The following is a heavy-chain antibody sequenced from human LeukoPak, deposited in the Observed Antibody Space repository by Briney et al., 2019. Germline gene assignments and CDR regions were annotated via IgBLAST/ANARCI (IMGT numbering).Heavy chain of an antibody. D-gene: IGHD2-2*01. V-gene: IGHV4-59*01. CDR3: ARNHVVPAAIGFYYYYYMDV. CDR1: GGSISSYY. Sequence: PSETVSLPCTVSGGSISSYYWSWIRQPPGKGLEWIGYIYYSGSTNYNPSLKSRVTISVDTSKNQFSLKLSSVTAADTAVYYCARNHVVPAAIGFYYYYYMDVWGKGTTVTVSS. J-gene: IGHJ6*03. CDR2: IYYSGST.